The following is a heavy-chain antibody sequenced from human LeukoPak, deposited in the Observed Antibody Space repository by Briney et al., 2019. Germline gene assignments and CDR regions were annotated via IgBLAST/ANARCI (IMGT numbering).Heavy chain of an antibody. CDR2: ISSSSYI. CDR3: ARGLNYYDSSGSSV. V-gene: IGHV3-21*01. CDR1: GFTFSSYS. Sequence: PGGSLRLSCAASGFTFSSYSMNWVRQAPGKGLEWVSSISSSSYIYYADSVKGRFTISRDNAKNSLYLQMNSLRAEDTAVYYRARGLNYYDSSGSSVWGQGTLVTVSS. J-gene: IGHJ4*02. D-gene: IGHD3-22*01.